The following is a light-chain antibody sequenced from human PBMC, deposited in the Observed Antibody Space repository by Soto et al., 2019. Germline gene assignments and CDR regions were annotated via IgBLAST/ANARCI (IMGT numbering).Light chain of an antibody. V-gene: IGKV3-20*01. CDR2: GAS. CDR3: QQYGRSPPAT. J-gene: IGKJ2*01. Sequence: EIVLTQSPGTLSLSPGEKATLSCRASQSVTSSYLAWYQQRAGQTPRLLIYGASRRATGIPDRFSGAGSGTDFTLTISRLEPEDFAVYYCQQYGRSPPATFGQGTKVDIK. CDR1: QSVTSSY.